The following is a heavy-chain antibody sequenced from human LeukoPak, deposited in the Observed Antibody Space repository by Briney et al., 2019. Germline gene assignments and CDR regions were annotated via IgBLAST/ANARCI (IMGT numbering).Heavy chain of an antibody. Sequence: GGSLRLSCAASGFTFSSYSMNWVRQAPGKGLEWVSYISSSSSTIYYADSVKGRFTISRDNAKNPLYLQMNSLRAEDTAVYYCARDLGGLDYWGQGTLVTVSS. D-gene: IGHD6-25*01. V-gene: IGHV3-48*01. CDR3: ARDLGGLDY. CDR2: ISSSSSTI. J-gene: IGHJ4*02. CDR1: GFTFSSYS.